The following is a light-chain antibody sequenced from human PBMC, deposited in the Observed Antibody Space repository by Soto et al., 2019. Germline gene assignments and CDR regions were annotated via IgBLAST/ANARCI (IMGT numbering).Light chain of an antibody. V-gene: IGLV2-14*01. CDR2: DVS. Sequence: QPVLTQPASVSGSPGQSITISCTGTSSDVGGYNYVSWYQQHPGKVPKLMIYDVSNRPSGVSNRFSGSRSGNTASLSISGLQAEDEADYFCSSYTSGSTVVFGGGTKLTVL. CDR3: SSYTSGSTVV. J-gene: IGLJ2*01. CDR1: SSDVGGYNY.